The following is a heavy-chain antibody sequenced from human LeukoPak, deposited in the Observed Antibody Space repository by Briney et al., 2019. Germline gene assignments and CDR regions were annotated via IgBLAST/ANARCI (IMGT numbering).Heavy chain of an antibody. Sequence: ASVKVSCKASGYTFTSYYMHWVRQAPGQGLEWMGIINPSGGSTSYAQKFQGRVTMTRDMSTSTVYMELSSLRSEDAAVYYCARAFTMIVVAVGYWGQGTLVTVSS. CDR3: ARAFTMIVVAVGY. J-gene: IGHJ4*02. V-gene: IGHV1-46*01. D-gene: IGHD3-22*01. CDR2: INPSGGST. CDR1: GYTFTSYY.